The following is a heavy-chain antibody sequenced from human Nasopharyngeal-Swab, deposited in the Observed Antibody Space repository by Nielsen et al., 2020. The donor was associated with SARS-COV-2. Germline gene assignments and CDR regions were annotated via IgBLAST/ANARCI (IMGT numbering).Heavy chain of an antibody. D-gene: IGHD2-15*01. J-gene: IGHJ4*02. CDR3: ARVAWDIVVVVAAGAPDY. V-gene: IGHV3-48*03. CDR1: GFTFSSYE. CDR2: ISSSGSTI. Sequence: GGSLRLSCAASGFTFSSYEMNWVRQAPGKGLEWVSYISSSGSTIYYADSVKGRFTISRDNAKNSLYLQMNSLRAEDTAVYYCARVAWDIVVVVAAGAPDYWGQGTLVTVSS.